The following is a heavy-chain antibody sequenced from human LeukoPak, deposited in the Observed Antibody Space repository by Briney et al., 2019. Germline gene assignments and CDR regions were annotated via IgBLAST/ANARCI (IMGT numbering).Heavy chain of an antibody. Sequence: SGTLSLTCAVSGGSISSSNWWSWVRQPPGKGLEWIGEIYHSGSTNYNPSLKSRVTISVDTSKNQFSLKLSSVTAADTAVYYCARSLKEYQLLEGVVVYDYWGQGTLVTVSS. CDR3: ARSLKEYQLLEGVVVYDY. CDR1: GGSISSSNW. CDR2: IYHSGST. J-gene: IGHJ4*02. V-gene: IGHV4-4*02. D-gene: IGHD2-2*01.